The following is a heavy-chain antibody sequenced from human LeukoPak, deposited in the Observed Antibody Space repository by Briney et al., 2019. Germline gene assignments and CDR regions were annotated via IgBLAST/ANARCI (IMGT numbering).Heavy chain of an antibody. V-gene: IGHV1-8*01. CDR1: GYTFTSYD. D-gene: IGHD4-17*01. CDR2: MNPNSGNT. Sequence: VASVKVSCKASGYTFTSYDINWVRQATGQGLEWMGWMNPNSGNTGYAQKFQDRVTMTRNTSISTAYMELSSLRSEDTAVYYCARVPPGDSGKRDYYYYYMDVWGKGTTVTISS. CDR3: ARVPPGDSGKRDYYYYYMDV. J-gene: IGHJ6*03.